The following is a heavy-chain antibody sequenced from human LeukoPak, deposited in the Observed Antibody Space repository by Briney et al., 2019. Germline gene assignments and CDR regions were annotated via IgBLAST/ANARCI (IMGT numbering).Heavy chain of an antibody. Sequence: GASVKVSCKVSGYTLTELSMHWVRQAPGKGLEWMGGFDPEDGETIYAQKFQGRVTMTEDTSTDTAYMELSSLRSEDTAVYYCARVICSGDRCYPPSAVDIWGQGTMVTVSS. V-gene: IGHV1-24*01. D-gene: IGHD2-15*01. CDR3: ARVICSGDRCYPPSAVDI. CDR2: FDPEDGET. J-gene: IGHJ3*02. CDR1: GYTLTELS.